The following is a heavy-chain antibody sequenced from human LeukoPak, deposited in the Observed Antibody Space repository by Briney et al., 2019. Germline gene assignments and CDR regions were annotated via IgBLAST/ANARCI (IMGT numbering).Heavy chain of an antibody. J-gene: IGHJ4*02. CDR1: GYTFTSYY. Sequence: ASVKVSCKASGYTFTSYYMHWVRQAPGQGLEWMGIINPSGGSTSYAQKFQGRVTMTRDTSISTAYMELSRLRSDDTAVYYCARGQQLVGYWGQGTLVTVSS. CDR3: ARGQQLVGY. V-gene: IGHV1-46*01. D-gene: IGHD6-6*01. CDR2: INPSGGST.